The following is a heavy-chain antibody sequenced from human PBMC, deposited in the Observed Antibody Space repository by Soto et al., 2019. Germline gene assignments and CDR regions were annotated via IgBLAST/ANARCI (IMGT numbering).Heavy chain of an antibody. CDR1: GGTFSSYA. J-gene: IGHJ5*02. Sequence: GASVKVSCKASGGTFSSYAISWVRQAPGQGLEWMGGIIPIFGTANYAQRFQGRVTITADESTSTAYMELSSLRSEDTAVYYCAADQGLTIPFDPWGQGTLVTVSS. D-gene: IGHD3-9*01. CDR2: IIPIFGTA. V-gene: IGHV1-69*13. CDR3: AADQGLTIPFDP.